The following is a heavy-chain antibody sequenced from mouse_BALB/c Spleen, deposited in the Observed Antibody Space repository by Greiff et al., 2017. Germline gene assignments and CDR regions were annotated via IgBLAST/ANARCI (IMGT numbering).Heavy chain of an antibody. Sequence: VQGVESGAELVRPGVSVKISCKGSGYTFTDYAMHWVKQSHAKSLEWIGVISTYYGDASYNQKFKGKATMTVDKSSSTAYMELARLTSEDSAIYYCARGRDDLAVDYWGQGTSVTVSS. CDR2: ISTYYGDA. CDR3: ARGRDDLAVDY. D-gene: IGHD2-14*01. V-gene: IGHV1S137*01. CDR1: GYTFTDYA. J-gene: IGHJ4*01.